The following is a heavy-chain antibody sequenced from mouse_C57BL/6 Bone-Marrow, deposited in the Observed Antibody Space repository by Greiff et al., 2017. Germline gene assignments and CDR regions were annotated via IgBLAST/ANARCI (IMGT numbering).Heavy chain of an antibody. CDR2: IYPGSGST. V-gene: IGHV1-55*01. J-gene: IGHJ1*03. Sequence: QVQLKQPGAELVKPGASVKMSCKASGYTFTSYWITWVKQRPGQGLEWIGDIYPGSGSTTYNEKFKSKATLTVDTSSSTAYMQLSSLTSEDSAVYYCARGVRYPDWYFDVWGTGTTVTVSS. CDR3: ARGVRYPDWYFDV. CDR1: GYTFTSYW. D-gene: IGHD1-1*01.